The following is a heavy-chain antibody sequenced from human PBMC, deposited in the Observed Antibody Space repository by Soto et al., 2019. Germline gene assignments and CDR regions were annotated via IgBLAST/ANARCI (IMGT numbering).Heavy chain of an antibody. CDR3: ATAGNSRFDN. CDR2: INPDGRTI. Sequence: GGSLRLSCAASAFSFSTSWMHWVRQAPGEGLVWVSRINPDGRTINYADSVNVRFTISRYNANNTLYLQMNILRVEDTAVYFPATAGNSRFDNWGRGTLVTV. D-gene: IGHD1-1*01. CDR1: AFSFSTSW. V-gene: IGHV3-74*01. J-gene: IGHJ4*02.